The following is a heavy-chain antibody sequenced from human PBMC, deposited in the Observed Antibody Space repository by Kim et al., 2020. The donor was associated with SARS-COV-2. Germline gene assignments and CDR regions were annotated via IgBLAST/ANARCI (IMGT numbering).Heavy chain of an antibody. Sequence: GGSLRLSCAASGFTSSGSAMHWVRQASGKGLEWVGRIRSKARNYATTYAASVRGRFTISRDDSKNTAYLQMDSLNTEDTAVYYCTRRPDGDSSSGMDVWGQGTTVTVSS. CDR2: IRSKARNYAT. V-gene: IGHV3-73*01. J-gene: IGHJ6*02. CDR1: GFTSSGSA. D-gene: IGHD4-17*01. CDR3: TRRPDGDSSSGMDV.